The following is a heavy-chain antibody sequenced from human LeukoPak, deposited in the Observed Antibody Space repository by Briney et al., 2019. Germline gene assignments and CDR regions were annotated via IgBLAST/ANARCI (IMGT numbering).Heavy chain of an antibody. CDR2: ISGSGGST. V-gene: IGHV3-23*01. J-gene: IGHJ1*01. D-gene: IGHD4-17*01. CDR3: AKAGTTVTADPAKYFQH. Sequence: GGSLRLSCAASGFTFSSYAMSWVRQAPGKGLEWVSAISGSGGSTYYADSVKGRFTISRDNSKNTLYLQMNSLRAEDTAVYYCAKAGTTVTADPAKYFQHWGQGTLVTVSS. CDR1: GFTFSSYA.